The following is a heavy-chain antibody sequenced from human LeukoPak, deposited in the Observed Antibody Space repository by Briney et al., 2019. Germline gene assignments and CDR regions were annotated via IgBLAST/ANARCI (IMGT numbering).Heavy chain of an antibody. CDR2: IHNSEST. CDR1: GGSITGTGYY. D-gene: IGHD5-18*01. Sequence: SETLSLTCDVSGGSITGTGYYWGWIRQPPGKGLEWIGNIHNSESTYYNPSLKSRVTISVDTSKNQFSLKLSSVTAADTAVYYCARQVTFGYAYAYYFDYWGQGSLVTVSS. CDR3: ARQVTFGYAYAYYFDY. V-gene: IGHV4-39*01. J-gene: IGHJ4*02.